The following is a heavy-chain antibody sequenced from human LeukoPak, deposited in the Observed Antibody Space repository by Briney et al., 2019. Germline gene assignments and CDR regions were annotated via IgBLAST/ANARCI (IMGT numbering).Heavy chain of an antibody. V-gene: IGHV1-8*01. CDR2: MNPNSGNT. CDR1: GYTFTSYD. D-gene: IGHD2-15*01. J-gene: IGHJ6*02. Sequence: GASVKVSCKASGYTFTSYDINWVRQATGQGLEWMGWMNPNSGNTGYAQKFQGRVTMTRNTSISTAYMELSSLRSEDTAVCYCARAPFGCSGGSCYSYYYYGMDVWGQGTTVTVSS. CDR3: ARAPFGCSGGSCYSYYYYGMDV.